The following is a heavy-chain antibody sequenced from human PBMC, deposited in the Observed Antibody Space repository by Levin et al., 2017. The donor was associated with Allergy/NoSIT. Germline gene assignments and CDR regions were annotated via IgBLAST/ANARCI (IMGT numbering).Heavy chain of an antibody. V-gene: IGHV3-48*01. Sequence: PGGSLRLSCAASGFTFSSYSMNWVRQAPGKGLEWVSYISSSSSTIYYADSVKGRFTISRDNAKNSLYLQMNSLRAEDTAVYYCARGFDIVATVTDYWGQGTLVTVSS. D-gene: IGHD5-12*01. CDR1: GFTFSSYS. J-gene: IGHJ4*02. CDR2: ISSSSSTI. CDR3: ARGFDIVATVTDY.